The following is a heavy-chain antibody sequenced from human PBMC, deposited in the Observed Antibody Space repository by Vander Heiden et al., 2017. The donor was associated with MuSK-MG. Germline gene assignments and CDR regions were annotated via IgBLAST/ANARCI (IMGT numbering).Heavy chain of an antibody. CDR2: IKQDGREK. J-gene: IGHJ4*02. CDR3: ARGSGYCSGGSCYPYYFDY. D-gene: IGHD2-15*01. CDR1: GSTFSTHW. Sequence: EVQLVESGGGVVQPGGSLRLSCDASGSTFSTHWMGWVRQGPGKGLGWVANIKQDGREKFYWDPVKGRFTNSKYNAKNSLDLQMNSLRAEDTALYYCARGSGYCSGGSCYPYYFDYWGQGTLVTVSS. V-gene: IGHV3-7*01.